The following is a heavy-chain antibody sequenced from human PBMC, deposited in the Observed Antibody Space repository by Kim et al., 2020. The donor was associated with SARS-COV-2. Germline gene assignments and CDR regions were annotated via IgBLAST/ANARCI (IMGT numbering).Heavy chain of an antibody. V-gene: IGHV1-3*01. J-gene: IGHJ4*02. D-gene: IGHD6-19*01. Sequence: YSQTFQGRVTITRDTSGTMVYLELSSLRSEDTAVYYCAREGQSSGSLGFDHWGQGTLVTVSS. CDR3: AREGQSSGSLGFDH.